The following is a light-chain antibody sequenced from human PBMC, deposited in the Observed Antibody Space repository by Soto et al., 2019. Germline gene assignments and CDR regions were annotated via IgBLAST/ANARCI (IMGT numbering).Light chain of an antibody. V-gene: IGKV1-39*01. CDR1: QSINTY. CDR2: AAS. J-gene: IGKJ2*01. Sequence: DFPMTQSPSSLSASVGDRVTITCRASQSINTYLNWYQQKPGKAPKLLIYAASSLQSGVPSRFSGSGSGTDFTLTISSLQPEDFATYYCQQSYSTPYTFGQGTKLEIK. CDR3: QQSYSTPYT.